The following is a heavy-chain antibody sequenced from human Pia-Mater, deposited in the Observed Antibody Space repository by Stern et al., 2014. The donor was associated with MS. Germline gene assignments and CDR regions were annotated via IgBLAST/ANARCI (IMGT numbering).Heavy chain of an antibody. J-gene: IGHJ4*02. Sequence: QLQLQESGPGLVKPSETLSLTCTVSGGSISSYYLSWIRQPPGKGLEWIGYIYYSGSTNYNPSLKSRVTISVDTSKNQFSLKLSSVTAADTAVYYCARGRDDLPDYWGQGTLVTVSS. V-gene: IGHV4-59*01. D-gene: IGHD3-16*01. CDR2: IYYSGST. CDR1: GGSISSYY. CDR3: ARGRDDLPDY.